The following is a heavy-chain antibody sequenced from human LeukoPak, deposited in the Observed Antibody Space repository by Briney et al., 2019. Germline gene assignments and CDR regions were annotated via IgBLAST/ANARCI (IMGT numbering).Heavy chain of an antibody. CDR1: GGSISSGGYS. V-gene: IGHV4-30-2*01. Sequence: PSETLSLTCAVSGGSISSGGYSWSWIRQPPGKGLEWIGYIYHSGSTYYNPSLKSRVTISVDTSKNQFSLKLSSVTAADTAVYYCARALIRVTMVRGAQYPLNWFDPWGQGTLVTVSS. D-gene: IGHD3-10*01. J-gene: IGHJ5*02. CDR3: ARALIRVTMVRGAQYPLNWFDP. CDR2: IYHSGST.